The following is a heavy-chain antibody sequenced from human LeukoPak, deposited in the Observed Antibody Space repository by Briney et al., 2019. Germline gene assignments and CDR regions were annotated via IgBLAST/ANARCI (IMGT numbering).Heavy chain of an antibody. CDR3: ARGGRRVDY. CDR2: IYYSGST. J-gene: IGHJ4*02. CDR1: GGSISSYY. D-gene: IGHD2-15*01. Sequence: SETLSLTCTVSGGSISSYYWSWIRQPPGKGLEWIGYIYYSGSTNYNPSLKSRVTISVDTSKNQFSLKLSSVTAADTAVYYCARGGRRVDYWGQGTLVTVSS. V-gene: IGHV4-59*12.